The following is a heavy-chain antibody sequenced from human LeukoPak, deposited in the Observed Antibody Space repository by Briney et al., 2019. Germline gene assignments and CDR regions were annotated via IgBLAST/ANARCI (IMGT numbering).Heavy chain of an antibody. Sequence: SETLSLTCAVYGGSFSGYYWSWIRQPPGKGLEWIGEINHSGSTNYNPSLKSRVTISVDTSKNQFSLKLSSVTAADTAVYYCARGNIVGATPFDYWGQGTLVSVSS. CDR2: INHSGST. CDR1: GGSFSGYY. CDR3: ARGNIVGATPFDY. J-gene: IGHJ4*02. V-gene: IGHV4-34*01. D-gene: IGHD1-26*01.